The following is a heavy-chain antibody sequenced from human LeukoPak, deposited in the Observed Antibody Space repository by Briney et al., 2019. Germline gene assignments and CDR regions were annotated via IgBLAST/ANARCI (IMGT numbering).Heavy chain of an antibody. V-gene: IGHV3-74*01. Sequence: GGSLRLSCAASGFTFSSYWMHWVRQAPGKGLVWVSRINSDGSSTSYADSVKGRFTISRDNAENTLYLQMNSLRAEDTAVYYCARDRGYCSSTSCYQDTAKNWFDPWGQGTLVTVSS. CDR3: ARDRGYCSSTSCYQDTAKNWFDP. CDR2: INSDGSST. CDR1: GFTFSSYW. D-gene: IGHD2-2*01. J-gene: IGHJ5*02.